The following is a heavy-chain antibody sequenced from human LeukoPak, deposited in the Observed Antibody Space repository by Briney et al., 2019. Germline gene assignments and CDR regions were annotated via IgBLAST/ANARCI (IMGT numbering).Heavy chain of an antibody. D-gene: IGHD6-13*01. J-gene: IGHJ3*02. V-gene: IGHV3-30-3*01. CDR2: ISYDGSNK. CDR3: ARELGIASAHGAFDI. CDR1: GFTFSSYA. Sequence: GGSLRLSCAASGFTFSSYAMHWVRQAPGKGLEWVAVISYDGSNKYYADSVKGRFTISRDNSKNTLYLQMNSLRAEDTAVYYCARELGIASAHGAFDIWGQGTMVTVSS.